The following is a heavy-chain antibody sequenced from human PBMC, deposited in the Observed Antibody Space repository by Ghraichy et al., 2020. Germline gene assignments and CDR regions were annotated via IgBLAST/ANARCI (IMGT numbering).Heavy chain of an antibody. CDR1: GFTFNKYA. CDR3: AKDRVSWGPNYFDS. CDR2: ISAANST. V-gene: IGHV3-23*01. Sequence: GESLNISCAASGFTFNKYAMSWVRQAPGKGLEWVSGISAANSTYYADSVKGRFSISRDNSKNTVSLELNSPRVEDTALYYCAKDRVSWGPNYFDSWGQGTLVTVSS. J-gene: IGHJ4*02. D-gene: IGHD3-16*01.